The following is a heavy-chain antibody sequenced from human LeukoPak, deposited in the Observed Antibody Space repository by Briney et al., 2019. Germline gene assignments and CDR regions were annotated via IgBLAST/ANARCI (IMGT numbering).Heavy chain of an antibody. J-gene: IGHJ5*02. V-gene: IGHV1-58*02. CDR1: GFTFTSSA. CDR2: IVVGSGNT. D-gene: IGHD3-10*01. Sequence: SVKVSCKASGFTFTSSAMQWVRQARGQRLEWIGWIVVGSGNTNYAQKFQERVTITRDMSTSTAYMELSSLRSEDTAVYYCAAVYPLAAGELTPLNWFDPWGQGTLVTVSS. CDR3: AAVYPLAAGELTPLNWFDP.